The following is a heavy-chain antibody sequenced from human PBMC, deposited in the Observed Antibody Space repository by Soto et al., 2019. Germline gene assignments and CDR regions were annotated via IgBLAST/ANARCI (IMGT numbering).Heavy chain of an antibody. V-gene: IGHV3-33*01. D-gene: IGHD2-8*01. Sequence: QVQLVESGGGVVQPGRSLRLSCAASGFTFSSYGMHWVRQAPGKGLEWVAVIWYDGSNKYYADSVKGRFTISRDNSKNTLYLQMNSLRAEDTAVYYCARDKCTNGVCYPYYYYYYYMDVWGKVTTVTVSS. CDR3: ARDKCTNGVCYPYYYYYYYMDV. CDR1: GFTFSSYG. CDR2: IWYDGSNK. J-gene: IGHJ6*03.